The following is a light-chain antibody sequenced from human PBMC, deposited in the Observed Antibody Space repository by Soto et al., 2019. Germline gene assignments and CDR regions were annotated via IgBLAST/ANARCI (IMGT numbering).Light chain of an antibody. Sequence: EVVMTQSPATLSVSPGERATLSCRASQSVINNLAWYQQKPGQAPSLLIYDASTRATGIPARFSGSGSGTELTLTISSLQSQDFAVYYCHQYYKWPLTFGGGTKVDIK. J-gene: IGKJ4*01. CDR1: QSVINN. V-gene: IGKV3-15*01. CDR2: DAS. CDR3: HQYYKWPLT.